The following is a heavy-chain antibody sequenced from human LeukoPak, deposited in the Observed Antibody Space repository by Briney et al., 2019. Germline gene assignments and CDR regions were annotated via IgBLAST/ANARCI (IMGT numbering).Heavy chain of an antibody. J-gene: IGHJ5*02. Sequence: GGSLRLSCAASGFTFSSYSMNWVRQAPGKGLEWVSSISSSSRYIYYADSVKGRFTISRDNAKNSLYLQMNSLRAEDTAVYYCARAGSSWYWFDPWGQGTLVTVSS. CDR3: ARAGSSWYWFDP. D-gene: IGHD6-13*01. V-gene: IGHV3-21*01. CDR1: GFTFSSYS. CDR2: ISSSSRYI.